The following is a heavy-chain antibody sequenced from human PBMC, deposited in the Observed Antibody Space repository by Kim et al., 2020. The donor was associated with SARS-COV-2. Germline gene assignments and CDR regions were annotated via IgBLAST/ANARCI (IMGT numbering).Heavy chain of an antibody. CDR2: IYPSGTT. Sequence: SETLSLTCAVSGASITSGGFSWSWLRLAQGKGLEWIGHIYPSGTTYYNPSLESRVTISADRTKNQFFLKLSSVTAADPAVYFCARVPTTFGGYFFYFWGQGTLFTVSS. D-gene: IGHD3-16*01. CDR1: GASITSGGFS. CDR3: ARVPTTFGGYFFYF. V-gene: IGHV4-30-2*01. J-gene: IGHJ4*02.